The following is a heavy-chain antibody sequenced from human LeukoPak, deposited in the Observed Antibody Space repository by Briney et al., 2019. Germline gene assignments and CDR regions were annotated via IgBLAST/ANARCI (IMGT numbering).Heavy chain of an antibody. V-gene: IGHV1-69*05. CDR2: IIPIFGTA. CDR1: GGTFSSYA. J-gene: IGHJ4*02. Sequence: SVKVSCKASGGTFSSYAISWVRQAPGQGLEWMGRIIPIFGTANYAQKFQGRVTITTDESTSTAYMELSSLRSEDTAVYYCASRHYDYVWGSHRTFDYWGQGTLVTVSS. D-gene: IGHD3-16*02. CDR3: ASRHYDYVWGSHRTFDY.